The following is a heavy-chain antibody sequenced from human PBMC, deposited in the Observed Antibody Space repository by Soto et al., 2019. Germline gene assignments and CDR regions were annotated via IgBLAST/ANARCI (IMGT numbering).Heavy chain of an antibody. J-gene: IGHJ6*02. CDR3: ARGHYGSWGYVSVGV. CDR2: ISAFNGDT. D-gene: IGHD3-10*01. V-gene: IGHV1-18*04. Sequence: QVQLVQSGAEVKKPGASVKVSCKASGYSFNSNGISWVRQAPGQGLEWVGWISAFNGDTSYAQKLQGRVNMTTDTSTSTAYMELRSVSFDDTGVDYCARGHYGSWGYVSVGVWGQGTTVTV. CDR1: GYSFNSNG.